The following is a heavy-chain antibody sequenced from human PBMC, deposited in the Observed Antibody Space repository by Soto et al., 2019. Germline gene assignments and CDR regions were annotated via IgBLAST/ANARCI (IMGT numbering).Heavy chain of an antibody. CDR1: GGSISSGGYY. Sequence: QVQLQESGPGLVKPSQTLSLTCTVSGGSISSGGYYWSWIRQHPGKGLEWIGYLYYSGSTYYNPSPKSRXXIXVAXSKNQFSLKLSSVTAADTAVYYCARDKPFYYGMDVWGQGTTVTVSS. CDR2: LYYSGST. J-gene: IGHJ6*02. CDR3: ARDKPFYYGMDV. V-gene: IGHV4-31*03.